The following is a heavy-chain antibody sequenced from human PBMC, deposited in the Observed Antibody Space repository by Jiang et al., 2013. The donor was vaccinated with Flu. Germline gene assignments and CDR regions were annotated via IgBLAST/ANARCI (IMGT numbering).Heavy chain of an antibody. Sequence: LVQPGGSLRLSCVASGFTFSTYEMNWVRQAPGKGLEWVSYISSGGGTIFYADSVKGRLTVSRDNAQNSVYLQMSSLRVEDTAVYYCARGISSSWDYYYYAMDLWGKGTTVTVSS. D-gene: IGHD6-13*01. CDR2: ISSGGGTI. CDR3: ARGISSSWDYYYYAMDL. CDR1: GFTFSTYE. V-gene: IGHV3-48*03. J-gene: IGHJ6*04.